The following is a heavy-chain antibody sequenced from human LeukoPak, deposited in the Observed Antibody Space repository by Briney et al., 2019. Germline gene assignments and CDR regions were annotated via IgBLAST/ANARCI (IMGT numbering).Heavy chain of an antibody. CDR1: GGSISSYY. V-gene: IGHV4-38-2*02. Sequence: SETLPLTCTVSGGSISSYYWGWIRQPPGKGLEWIGSIYHSGSTYYNPSLKSRVTISVDTSKNQFSLKPSSVTAADTAVYYCARGRLIKDIVVVPATPQGRFDYWGQGTLVTVSS. CDR3: ARGRLIKDIVVVPATPQGRFDY. J-gene: IGHJ4*02. CDR2: IYHSGST. D-gene: IGHD2-2*01.